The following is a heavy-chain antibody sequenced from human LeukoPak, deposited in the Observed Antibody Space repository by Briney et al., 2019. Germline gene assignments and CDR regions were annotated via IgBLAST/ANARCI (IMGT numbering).Heavy chain of an antibody. CDR1: GCSLSSGFY. J-gene: IGHJ5*02. CDR2: MFHSGST. CDR3: ARFGTRDNCCHPGVDT. D-gene: IGHD1-1*01. Sequence: RPSETLSLTCTVSGCSLSSGFYWGWIRQPPGKGLEWIATMFHSGSTYYNPSLESRVTISMDTSKNQFSLRLISVTAADTALYYCARFGTRDNCCHPGVDTWGQGTPVTVSS. V-gene: IGHV4-38-2*02.